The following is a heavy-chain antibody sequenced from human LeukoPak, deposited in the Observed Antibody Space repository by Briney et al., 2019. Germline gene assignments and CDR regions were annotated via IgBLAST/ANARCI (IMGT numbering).Heavy chain of an antibody. Sequence: GGSLRLSCAASGFTVSSNYMSWVRQAPGKGLEWVSVIYSGGSTYYADSVKGRFTISRDNAKNSLYLQMNSLRAEDTAVYYCARDHGGVLVRGVIDYWGQGTLVTVSS. V-gene: IGHV3-66*01. J-gene: IGHJ4*02. CDR3: ARDHGGVLVRGVIDY. CDR1: GFTVSSNY. D-gene: IGHD3-10*01. CDR2: IYSGGST.